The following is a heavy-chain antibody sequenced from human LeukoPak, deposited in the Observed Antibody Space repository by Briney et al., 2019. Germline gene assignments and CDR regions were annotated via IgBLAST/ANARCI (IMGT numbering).Heavy chain of an antibody. Sequence: SETLSLTCTVSGVSISSYYWSWIRQPPGKGLEWIGYIYYSGSTNYNPSLRSRVTISVDPSKNQFSLKLSSVTAADAAVFYCARGGSSSPLDYWGQGTLVTVSS. CDR1: GVSISSYY. CDR2: IYYSGST. V-gene: IGHV4-59*08. J-gene: IGHJ4*02. CDR3: ARGGSSSPLDY. D-gene: IGHD6-6*01.